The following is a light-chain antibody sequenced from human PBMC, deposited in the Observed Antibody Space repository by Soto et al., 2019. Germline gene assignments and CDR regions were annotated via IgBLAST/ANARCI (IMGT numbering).Light chain of an antibody. CDR2: DVS. J-gene: IGLJ1*01. V-gene: IGLV2-11*01. CDR3: CSYAGSYTSLYV. CDR1: SSDVGGYNY. Sequence: QSVLTQPRSVSGSPGQSVTIFCTGTSSDVGGYNYVSWYQQHPGKAPKLMIYDVSKRPSGVPDRFSGSKSGNTASLTISGLQAEDEADYYCCSYAGSYTSLYVFGTGTKVTVL.